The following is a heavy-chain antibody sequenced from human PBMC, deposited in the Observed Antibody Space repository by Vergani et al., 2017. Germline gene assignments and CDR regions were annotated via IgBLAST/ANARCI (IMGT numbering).Heavy chain of an antibody. V-gene: IGHV4-31*03. Sequence: QVQLQESGPGLVKPSQTLSLTCTVSGGSISSGGYYWSWIRQHPGKGLEWIGYIYYSGSTYYNPSLKSRVTISVDTSKNQFSLKLSSVTAADTAVYYCARYVRLGSDGTIFEVVTSHDAFDIWGQGTMVTVSS. D-gene: IGHD3-3*01. CDR3: ARYVRLGSDGTIFEVVTSHDAFDI. J-gene: IGHJ3*02. CDR2: IYYSGST. CDR1: GGSISSGGYY.